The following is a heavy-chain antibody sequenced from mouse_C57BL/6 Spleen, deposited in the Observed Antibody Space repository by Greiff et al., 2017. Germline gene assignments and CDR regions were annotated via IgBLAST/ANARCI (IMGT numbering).Heavy chain of an antibody. D-gene: IGHD2-10*02. CDR3: ARSGGYGNGIDY. Sequence: VKLVESGPELVKPGASVKISCKASGYAFSSSWMNWVKQRPGKGLEWIGRIYPGDGDTNYNGKFKGKATLTADKSSSTAYMQLSSLTSEDSAVYFCARSGGYGNGIDYWGQGTTLTVSS. CDR1: GYAFSSSW. J-gene: IGHJ2*01. V-gene: IGHV1-82*01. CDR2: IYPGDGDT.